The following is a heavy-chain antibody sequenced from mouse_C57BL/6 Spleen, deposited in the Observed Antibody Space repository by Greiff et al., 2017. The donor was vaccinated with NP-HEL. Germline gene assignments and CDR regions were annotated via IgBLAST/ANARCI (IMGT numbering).Heavy chain of an antibody. Sequence: QVQLQQSGAELVKPGASVKISCKASGYAFSSYWMNWVKQRPGKGLEWIGQIYPGDGDTNYNGKFKGKATLTADKSSSTAYMQLSSLTSEDSAVYFCARDSWDAWYFDVWGTGTTVTVSS. J-gene: IGHJ1*03. CDR1: GYAFSSYW. CDR3: ARDSWDAWYFDV. D-gene: IGHD3-2*01. CDR2: IYPGDGDT. V-gene: IGHV1-80*01.